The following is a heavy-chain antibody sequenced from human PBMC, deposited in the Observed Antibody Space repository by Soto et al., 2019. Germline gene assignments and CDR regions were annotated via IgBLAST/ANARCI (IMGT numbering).Heavy chain of an antibody. CDR1: GYTFTSYA. Sequence: QVHLVQSGAEVKKPGASVKISCKASGYTFTSYAMHWVRQAPGQRPEWMGWINAGNGNTKYSQKLQGRVTITRDTSANTAYIELSSLRSDDTAVYHCARAFRSDSGHGPFDCWGQGTLVTVSS. CDR3: ARAFRSDSGHGPFDC. V-gene: IGHV1-3*01. D-gene: IGHD6-25*01. CDR2: INAGNGNT. J-gene: IGHJ4*02.